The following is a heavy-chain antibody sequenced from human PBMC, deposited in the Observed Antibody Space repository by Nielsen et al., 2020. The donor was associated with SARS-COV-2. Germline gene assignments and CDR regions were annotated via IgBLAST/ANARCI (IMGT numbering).Heavy chain of an antibody. Sequence: GESLKISCAASGFTFSSYSMNWVRQAPGKGLEWVSSISSSSSYIYYADSVKGRFTISRDNAKNSLYLQMNSLRAEDTAVYYCASDRKRGYSGYGDGYYFDYWGQGTLVTVSS. CDR1: GFTFSSYS. CDR3: ASDRKRGYSGYGDGYYFDY. CDR2: ISSSSSYI. V-gene: IGHV3-21*01. J-gene: IGHJ4*02. D-gene: IGHD5-12*01.